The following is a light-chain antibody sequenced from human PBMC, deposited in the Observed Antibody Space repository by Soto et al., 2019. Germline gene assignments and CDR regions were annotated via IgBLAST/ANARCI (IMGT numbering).Light chain of an antibody. CDR3: QQYNSYWT. CDR2: KAS. J-gene: IGKJ1*01. Sequence: DIQMTQSPSTLSASVGDRVTITCRASQSISSWLAWYQQKPGKAPKLLIYKASSLDSGVPSRFSGCGSGTEFTLPISSLQPDDFATYYCQQYNSYWTFGQGTKVQIK. CDR1: QSISSW. V-gene: IGKV1-5*03.